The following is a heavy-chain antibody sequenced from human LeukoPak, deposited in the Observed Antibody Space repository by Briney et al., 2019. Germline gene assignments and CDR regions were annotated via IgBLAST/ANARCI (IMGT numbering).Heavy chain of an antibody. D-gene: IGHD6-13*01. J-gene: IGHJ4*02. Sequence: GGSLSLSCAASGFTFSSYWMHWVRQAPGKGLVWVSRINTDGSSTSYADSVKGRFTISRDNAKNTLYLQMNSLRAEDTAVYYCANLAAASDYWGQGTLVTVSS. CDR1: GFTFSSYW. CDR2: INTDGSST. CDR3: ANLAAASDY. V-gene: IGHV3-74*01.